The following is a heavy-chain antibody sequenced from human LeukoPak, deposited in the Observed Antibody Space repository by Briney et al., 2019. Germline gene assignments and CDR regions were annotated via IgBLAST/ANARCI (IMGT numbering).Heavy chain of an antibody. CDR3: ARRKVSSLFDY. V-gene: IGHV4-34*01. D-gene: IGHD1-26*01. CDR2: INHSGST. Sequence: PSETLSLTCAVSGGSFSGYYWSWIRQPPGKGLEWIGEINHSGSTNYNPSLKSRVTISVDTSKNQFSLKLSSVTAADTAVYYCARRKVSSLFDYWGQGTLVTVSS. CDR1: GGSFSGYY. J-gene: IGHJ4*02.